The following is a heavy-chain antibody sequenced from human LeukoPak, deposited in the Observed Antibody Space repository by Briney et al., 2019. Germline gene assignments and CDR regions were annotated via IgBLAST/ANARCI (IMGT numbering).Heavy chain of an antibody. CDR1: GFTFSSYW. CDR2: MNWNGGVT. J-gene: IGHJ3*02. V-gene: IGHV3-20*04. D-gene: IGHD6-6*01. Sequence: PGGSLRLSCAASGFTFSSYWMTWVRQAPGKGLEWVSGMNWNGGVTGHADSVKGRFTISRDNAKDSLYLQMNSLRAEDTAFYYCARSRSSSGLDPFDIWGQGTMVTVSS. CDR3: ARSRSSSGLDPFDI.